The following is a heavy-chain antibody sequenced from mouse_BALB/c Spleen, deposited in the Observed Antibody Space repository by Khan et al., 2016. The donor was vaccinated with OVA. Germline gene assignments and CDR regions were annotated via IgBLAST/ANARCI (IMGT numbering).Heavy chain of an antibody. V-gene: IGHV9-3-1*01. CDR2: INTYTGEP. J-gene: IGHJ4*01. CDR1: GYTFTSYG. D-gene: IGHD2-12*01. CDR3: ARPPYCSYTLDY. Sequence: QIQLVQSGPELKKPGETVKISYKASGYTFTSYGMNWVKQSPGKALRWMGWINTYTGEPTYTDDFKGRFAFSLETSASTAYLQINNLKNEDTATYVCARPPYCSYTLDYWGQGTSVTVSS.